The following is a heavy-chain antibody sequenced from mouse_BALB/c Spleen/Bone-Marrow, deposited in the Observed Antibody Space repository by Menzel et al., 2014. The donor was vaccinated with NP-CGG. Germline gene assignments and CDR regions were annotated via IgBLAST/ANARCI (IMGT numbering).Heavy chain of an antibody. J-gene: IGHJ3*01. D-gene: IGHD1-1*01. CDR3: ARPLYGSSFAWFAY. Sequence: QQSGGEVVKPGTSVKLSCKTSGFTFSNSYISWLKLKPGQSLEWIAWIIGGTGGTTYNQKFTGKAQLTVDTSSNTAYIQLSSLTTEDSAIYYCARPLYGSSFAWFAYWGQGTLVTVSA. V-gene: IGHV1-84*02. CDR1: GFTFSNSY. CDR2: IIGGTGGT.